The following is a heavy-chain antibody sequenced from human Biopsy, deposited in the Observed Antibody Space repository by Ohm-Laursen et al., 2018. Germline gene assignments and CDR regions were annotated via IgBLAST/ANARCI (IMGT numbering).Heavy chain of an antibody. CDR1: GFTFGHYA. D-gene: IGHD6-19*01. J-gene: IGHJ2*01. CDR2: IWYDGTNE. Sequence: SLRLSCAASGFTFGHYAMHWVRQAPGKGLEWISLIWYDGTNEDYADSVKGRFTISRDSSKNTLYLQINTPTLEDTAFYYCARGLSSGWYGYFDVWGRGTLVTVSS. CDR3: ARGLSSGWYGYFDV. V-gene: IGHV3-33*04.